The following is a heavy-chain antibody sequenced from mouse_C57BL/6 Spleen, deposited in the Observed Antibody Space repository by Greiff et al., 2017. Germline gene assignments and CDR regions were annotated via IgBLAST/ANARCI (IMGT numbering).Heavy chain of an antibody. Sequence: VQLQQSGAELVRPGTSVKVSCKASGYAFTNYLIEWVKQRPGQGLEWIGVINPGSGGTNYNEKFKGKATLTADKSSSTAYMQLSSLTSEDSAVYFCAREEAYSYYFGYWGQGTTLTVSS. D-gene: IGHD2-12*01. V-gene: IGHV1-54*01. CDR2: INPGSGGT. J-gene: IGHJ2*01. CDR3: AREEAYSYYFGY. CDR1: GYAFTNYL.